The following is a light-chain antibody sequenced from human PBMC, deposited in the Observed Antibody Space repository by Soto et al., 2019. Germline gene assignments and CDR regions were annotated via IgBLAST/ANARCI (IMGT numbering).Light chain of an antibody. CDR3: QQYGNALFT. CDR1: QSIGKH. J-gene: IGKJ3*01. Sequence: DIQMTQSPSSLSASVGDRVTITCRASQSIGKHLNWYQQKPGKAPKFLIYGASTLQSGVPSRFSVSGSFKYLTLTFNSLQPEDFATYYCQQYGNALFTVGPGTKVDIK. CDR2: GAS. V-gene: IGKV1-39*01.